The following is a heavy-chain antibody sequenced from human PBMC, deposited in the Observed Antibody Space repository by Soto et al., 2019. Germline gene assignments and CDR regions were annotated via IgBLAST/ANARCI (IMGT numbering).Heavy chain of an antibody. CDR1: GFTFSSYS. CDR3: ARVSDTYYYFGMDV. CDR2: IYYSGST. Sequence: VQLVESGGGLVKPGGSLSLSCAASGFTFSSYSMNWVRQAPGKGREWIGYIYYSGSTYYNPSLKSRVTISVDTSKNQFSLKLSSVTAADTAMYYCARVSDTYYYFGMDVWGQGTTVTVSS. J-gene: IGHJ6*02. D-gene: IGHD3-10*01. V-gene: IGHV4-59*06.